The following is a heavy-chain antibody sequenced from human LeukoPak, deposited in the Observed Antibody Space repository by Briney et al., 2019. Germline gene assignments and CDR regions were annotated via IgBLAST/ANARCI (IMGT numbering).Heavy chain of an antibody. CDR2: ISAYNGNT. V-gene: IGHV1-18*01. Sequence: ASVKVSCKASGYTFTSYGISWVRQAPGQGLEWMGWISAYNGNTNYAQKLQGRVTMTTDTSTSTAYMELRSLRSDDTAVYYCAREAHITMVRGVTDSWGQGTLVTVSS. J-gene: IGHJ4*02. D-gene: IGHD3-10*01. CDR1: GYTFTSYG. CDR3: AREAHITMVRGVTDS.